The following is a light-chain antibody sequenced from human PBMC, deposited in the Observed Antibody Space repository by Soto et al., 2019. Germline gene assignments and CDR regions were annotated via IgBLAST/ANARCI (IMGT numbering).Light chain of an antibody. Sequence: EIVLTQSPGTLSLSPGERATLSCRASQSVSSSNLAWYQQKTGQAPRLLIYGASSRATGIPDRFSGSGSGTDFTLTISRLEPEDFAVYYCQQYGSSPKTFGQGTKVDIK. J-gene: IGKJ1*01. V-gene: IGKV3-20*01. CDR2: GAS. CDR1: QSVSSSN. CDR3: QQYGSSPKT.